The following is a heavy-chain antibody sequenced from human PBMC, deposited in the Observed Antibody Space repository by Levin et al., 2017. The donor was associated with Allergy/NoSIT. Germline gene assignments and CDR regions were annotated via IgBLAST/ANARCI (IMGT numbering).Heavy chain of an antibody. CDR2: ISNDGTHK. D-gene: IGHD2-15*01. Sequence: PGGSLRLSCAASGFIFSNYGLHWVRQAPGKGLEWVAAISNDGTHKFYGDGVQGRFSISRDNSKNTVYLQMSSLRTDDTAVYRCAKDREGCSGPSDTYGMEVWGQGTSVTVSA. CDR3: AKDREGCSGPSDTYGMEV. V-gene: IGHV3-30*18. CDR1: GFIFSNYG. J-gene: IGHJ6*01.